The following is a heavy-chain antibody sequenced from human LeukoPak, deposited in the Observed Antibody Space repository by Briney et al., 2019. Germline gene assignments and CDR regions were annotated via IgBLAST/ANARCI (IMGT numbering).Heavy chain of an antibody. CDR2: IYPGDSDT. V-gene: IGHV5-51*01. J-gene: IGHJ1*01. CDR1: GYSFTTYW. Sequence: GESLKISCQGSGYSFTTYWIGWVRQMPGKGLELMGIIYPGDSDTRYRPSFQGKVTISADKSIRTAYLQWSSLKASDTAMYYCARLHGDYAYFQPWGQGTLVTVSS. CDR3: ARLHGDYAYFQP. D-gene: IGHD4-17*01.